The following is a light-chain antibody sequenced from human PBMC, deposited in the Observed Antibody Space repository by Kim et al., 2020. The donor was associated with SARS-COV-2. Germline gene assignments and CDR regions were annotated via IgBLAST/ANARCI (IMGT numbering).Light chain of an antibody. CDR2: AAS. CDR1: QSINTY. CDR3: QQYNTWT. Sequence: DIQMTQSPSSLAASVGDRVTIACRTSQSINTYLNWYQQKPGKAPKLLIYAASTLQSGVPSRFSGSGSGTDFTLTITSLQPDEFATYYCQQYNTWTFGQGTKVDIK. J-gene: IGKJ1*01. V-gene: IGKV1-39*01.